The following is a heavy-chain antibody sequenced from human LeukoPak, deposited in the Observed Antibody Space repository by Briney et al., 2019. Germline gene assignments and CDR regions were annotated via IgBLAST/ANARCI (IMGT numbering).Heavy chain of an antibody. D-gene: IGHD4-17*01. V-gene: IGHV3-33*06. Sequence: GRSLRLSCAASGFTFSAYGMHWVRQAPGKGLEWVAIIWYDGTNKYYTDSVKGRFTISRDNSKNTLYLQMNSLRAEDTAVCYCAKKAGNDYGDQNWFDPWGQGTLVTVSS. CDR1: GFTFSAYG. CDR3: AKKAGNDYGDQNWFDP. CDR2: IWYDGTNK. J-gene: IGHJ5*02.